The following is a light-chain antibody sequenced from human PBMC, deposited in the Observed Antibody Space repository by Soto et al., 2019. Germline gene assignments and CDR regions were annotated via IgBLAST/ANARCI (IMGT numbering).Light chain of an antibody. CDR2: GAS. CDR3: QQYNDWPPYT. Sequence: EIVMTQSPATLSVSPGDRATLSCRARQSVSSNLAWYQQKPGQAPRLLIYGASTRATGIPARFSGSGSGTDFTLTISSLQSEDFAVYYCQQYNDWPPYTFGQGTNLEIK. V-gene: IGKV3-15*01. CDR1: QSVSSN. J-gene: IGKJ2*01.